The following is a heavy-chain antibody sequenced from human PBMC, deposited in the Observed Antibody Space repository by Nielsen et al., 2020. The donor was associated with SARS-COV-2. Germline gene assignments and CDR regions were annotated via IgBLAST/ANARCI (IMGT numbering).Heavy chain of an antibody. CDR1: GFTFSSYG. Sequence: GESLKISCAASGFTFSSYGMHWVRQAPGKGLEWVAVISYDGSNKYYADSVKGRFTISRDNSKNTPYLQMNSLRAEDTAVYYCAKTAFRYCSGGSCYFDYWGQGTLVTVSS. D-gene: IGHD2-15*01. CDR2: ISYDGSNK. J-gene: IGHJ4*02. V-gene: IGHV3-30*18. CDR3: AKTAFRYCSGGSCYFDY.